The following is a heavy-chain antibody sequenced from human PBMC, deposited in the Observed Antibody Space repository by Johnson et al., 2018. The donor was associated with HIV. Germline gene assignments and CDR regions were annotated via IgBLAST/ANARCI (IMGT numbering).Heavy chain of an antibody. D-gene: IGHD1-26*01. CDR1: GFTFSSYW. CDR3: ARATLGADDAFDI. CDR2: IKQDGSEK. Sequence: VQLVESGGGLVQPGGSLRLSCAASGFTFSSYWMSWVRQAPGKGLEWVANIKQDGSEKYYVDSVKGRFTISRDNSKNTLYLQMNSLRAEDTAVYYCARATLGADDAFDIWAQGTMVTVSS. V-gene: IGHV3-7*01. J-gene: IGHJ3*02.